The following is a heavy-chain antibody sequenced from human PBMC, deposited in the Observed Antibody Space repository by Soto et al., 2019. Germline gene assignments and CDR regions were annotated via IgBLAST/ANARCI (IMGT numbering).Heavy chain of an antibody. CDR2: INADGSNT. CDR3: AREFCSGGNCYTYYFDP. J-gene: IGHJ5*02. V-gene: IGHV3-74*01. CDR1: GLTFNRYW. D-gene: IGHD2-15*01. Sequence: GGSLRLSCAASGLTFNRYWMHWVRHAPGKGLVVVSHINADGSNTNYADSVKGRFTISRDNAKSTLFLQMNSLRDEDTAVYYCAREFCSGGNCYTYYFDPWGQGIPVTVSS.